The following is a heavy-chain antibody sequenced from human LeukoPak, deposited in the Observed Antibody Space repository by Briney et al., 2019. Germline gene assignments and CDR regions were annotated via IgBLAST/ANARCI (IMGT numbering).Heavy chain of an antibody. J-gene: IGHJ4*02. CDR1: GDSISSRRFY. V-gene: IGHV4-39*01. CDR2: ILYTGRT. CDR3: ARRDVGATIDY. Sequence: SETLSLTCTVSGDSISSRRFYWAWIRQPPGKGLEGMGGILYTGRTFYNPSLKSRVTISVDTSKTQFSLRLGSVSASDTAVYYCARRDVGATIDYWGQGTLVTVSS. D-gene: IGHD1-26*01.